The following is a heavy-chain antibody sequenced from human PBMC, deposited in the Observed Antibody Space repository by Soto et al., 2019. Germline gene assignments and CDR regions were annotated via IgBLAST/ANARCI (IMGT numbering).Heavy chain of an antibody. CDR2: IRSKANSYAT. Sequence: GGSLRLSCAASGFTFSGSAMHWVRQASGKGLEWVGRIRSKANSYATAYAASVKGRFTISRDDSKNTAYLQMNSLKTEDTAVYYCTRQPRYGDYDGDFDYWGQGTLVTVSS. D-gene: IGHD4-17*01. CDR3: TRQPRYGDYDGDFDY. J-gene: IGHJ4*02. V-gene: IGHV3-73*01. CDR1: GFTFSGSA.